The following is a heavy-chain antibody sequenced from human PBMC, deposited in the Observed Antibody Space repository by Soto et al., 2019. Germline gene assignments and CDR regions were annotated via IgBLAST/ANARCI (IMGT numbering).Heavy chain of an antibody. Sequence: TLSLTCVISGDSVSSKSAAWNWIRQSPSGGLEWLGRTYYRSKWFDDYAVSVKSRVTVNPDTSKNQFSLQLNSVTPEDTAVYYCVRTNDFYDTVAPFDLCGQGTVVTVSS. CDR3: VRTNDFYDTVAPFDL. J-gene: IGHJ3*01. CDR2: TYYRSKWFD. D-gene: IGHD3-22*01. V-gene: IGHV6-1*01. CDR1: GDSVSSKSAA.